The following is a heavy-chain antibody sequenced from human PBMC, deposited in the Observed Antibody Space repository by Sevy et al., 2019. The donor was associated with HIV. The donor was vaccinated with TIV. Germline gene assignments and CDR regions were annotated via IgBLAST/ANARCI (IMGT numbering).Heavy chain of an antibody. Sequence: SETLSLTCTVSGGSISSYYWSWIRQPPGKGLEWIGYIYYSGSTNYNPSLKSRVTISVDKSKNQFSLKLSSVTAADTAVYYCARDLGGIAARHRNQDYYYYGMDVWGQGTTVTVSS. J-gene: IGHJ6*02. D-gene: IGHD6-6*01. V-gene: IGHV4-59*01. CDR2: IYYSGST. CDR3: ARDLGGIAARHRNQDYYYYGMDV. CDR1: GGSISSYY.